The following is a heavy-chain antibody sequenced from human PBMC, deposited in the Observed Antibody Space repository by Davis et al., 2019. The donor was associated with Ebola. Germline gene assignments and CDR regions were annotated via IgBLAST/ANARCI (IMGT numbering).Heavy chain of an antibody. V-gene: IGHV4-34*12. D-gene: IGHD6-19*01. J-gene: IGHJ4*02. CDR1: GAPSSGYY. CDR3: ARTARGSGWFLDF. CDR2: IIDSGNA. Sequence: SETLSPTCAVHGAPSSGYYWTWIRQSPGKGLEWIGEIIDSGNANYNPSLKSRVTVSVDTSKNQFSLMMRSLTAADTAVYYCARTARGSGWFLDFWGRGTLVTVSS.